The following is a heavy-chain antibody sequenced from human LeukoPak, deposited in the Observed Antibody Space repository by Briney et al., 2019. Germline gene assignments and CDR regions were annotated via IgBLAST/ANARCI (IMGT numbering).Heavy chain of an antibody. J-gene: IGHJ6*04. CDR3: ARAPSGLLWFGELSPNYYYGMYV. CDR2: INHSGST. D-gene: IGHD3-10*01. CDR1: GGSFSGYY. Sequence: SETLSLTCAVYGGSFSGYYWSWLRQPPGKGLEWIGEINHSGSTNYNPSLKSRVTISVDTSKNQFSLKLSSVTAADTAVYYCARAPSGLLWFGELSPNYYYGMYVWGKGTTVTVSS. V-gene: IGHV4-34*01.